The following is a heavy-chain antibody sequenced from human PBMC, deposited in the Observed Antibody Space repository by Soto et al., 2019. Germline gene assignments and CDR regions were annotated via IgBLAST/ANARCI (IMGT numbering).Heavy chain of an antibody. CDR3: ATSDTAMVDH. CDR2: IYYGGSI. CDR1: GASISTDY. Sequence: SETLSLTCTVSGASISTDYWSWIRQSPGKGLEWLGYIYYGGSINYNPSLKSRVTMSVDTSRSQFSLKLTSVTAADTAMYYCATSDTAMVDHWGQGMLVTVS. D-gene: IGHD5-18*01. J-gene: IGHJ4*02. V-gene: IGHV4-59*04.